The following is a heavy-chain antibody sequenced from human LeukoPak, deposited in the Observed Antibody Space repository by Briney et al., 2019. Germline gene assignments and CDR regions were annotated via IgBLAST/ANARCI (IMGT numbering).Heavy chain of an antibody. J-gene: IGHJ4*02. Sequence: GGSLRLSSAASGFTFSNYAMSWVRQTPGKGLEWVSGISGGGGTTYYSDSVKGRFTISRDNSKSTLYLQMDSLRDEDTARYYCAKERFSTSPAIEFDYWGRGTLVTVSS. D-gene: IGHD6-13*01. CDR2: ISGGGGTT. V-gene: IGHV3-23*01. CDR1: GFTFSNYA. CDR3: AKERFSTSPAIEFDY.